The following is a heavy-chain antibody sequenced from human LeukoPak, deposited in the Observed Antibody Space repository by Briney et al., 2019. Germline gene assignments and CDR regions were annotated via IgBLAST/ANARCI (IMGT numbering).Heavy chain of an antibody. V-gene: IGHV1-69*01. D-gene: IGHD3-22*01. CDR3: ARDTGYYDSSGYYPYAY. J-gene: IGHJ4*02. CDR2: IIPIFGTA. CDR1: GGTFSSYA. Sequence: ASVKVSCKASGGTFSSYAISWVRQAPGQGLEWMGGIIPIFGTANYAQKFQGRVTITADESTSTAYMELSSLRSEDTAVYYCARDTGYYDSSGYYPYAYWGQGTLVTVSS.